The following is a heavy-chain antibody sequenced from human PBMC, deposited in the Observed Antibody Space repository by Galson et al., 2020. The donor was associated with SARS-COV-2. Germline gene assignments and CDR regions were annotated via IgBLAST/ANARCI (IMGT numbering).Heavy chain of an antibody. CDR2: INHRGST. D-gene: IGHD6-19*01. Sequence: SETLSLTCAVYGGSFRNYYWTWIRQSPEKGLEWLGEINHRGSTNYNPSLKSRVAMSVDASKNQFSLKLSSVTAADTAVYYCAREEDSSGWYVDYWGQGTLVTVSS. CDR1: GGSFRNYY. V-gene: IGHV4-34*01. J-gene: IGHJ4*02. CDR3: AREEDSSGWYVDY.